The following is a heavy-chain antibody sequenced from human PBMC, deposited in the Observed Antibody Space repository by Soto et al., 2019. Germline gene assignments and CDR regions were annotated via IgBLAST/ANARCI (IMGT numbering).Heavy chain of an antibody. CDR2: IIPIFGTA. V-gene: IGHV1-69*13. Sequence: SVKVSCKASGGTFSSCAISWVRQAPGQGLEWMGGIIPIFGTANYAQKFQGRVTITADESTSTAYMELSSLRSEDTAVYYCARDGTAMVTNKYNWFDPWGQGTLVTVSS. D-gene: IGHD5-18*01. J-gene: IGHJ5*02. CDR3: ARDGTAMVTNKYNWFDP. CDR1: GGTFSSCA.